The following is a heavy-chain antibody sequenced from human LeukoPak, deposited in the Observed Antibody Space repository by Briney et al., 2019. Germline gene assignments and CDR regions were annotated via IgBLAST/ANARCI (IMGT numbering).Heavy chain of an antibody. D-gene: IGHD3-9*01. CDR3: AKTYDTSTSPDH. CDR2: IYVSGTT. V-gene: IGHV3-53*01. Sequence: GGSLRLSCAASGFTVRDSYMSWVRQAPGKRLEWLAFIYVSGTTFYAASVKGRFTISRDNSKNTVYLQMSSLRVEDTALYYCAKTYDTSTSPDHWGQGTLVTVSS. CDR1: GFTVRDSY. J-gene: IGHJ5*02.